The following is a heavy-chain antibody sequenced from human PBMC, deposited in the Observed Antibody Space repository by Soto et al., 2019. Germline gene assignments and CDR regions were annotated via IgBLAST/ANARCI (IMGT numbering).Heavy chain of an antibody. V-gene: IGHV3-23*01. D-gene: IGHD5-12*01. CDR3: AKVVEYSGYEPFDY. CDR2: ISGSGGST. CDR1: GFTFSSYA. Sequence: GGSLRLSCAASGFTFSSYAMSWVRQAPGKGLEWVSAISGSGGSTYYVDSVKGRFTISRDNSKNTLYLQMNSLRAEDTAVYYCAKVVEYSGYEPFDYWGQGTLVTVSS. J-gene: IGHJ4*02.